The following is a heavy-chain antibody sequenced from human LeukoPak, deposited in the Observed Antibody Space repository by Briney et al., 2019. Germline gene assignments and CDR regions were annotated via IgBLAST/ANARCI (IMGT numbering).Heavy chain of an antibody. CDR3: AKDQKQLGPYSGMDV. CDR2: ISGSGGST. D-gene: IGHD6-6*01. V-gene: IGHV3-23*01. CDR1: GFTFSSYA. Sequence: PGGSLRLSCAASGFTFSSYAMSWVRQAPGKGLEWVSAISGSGGSTYYADSVKGRFTISRDNSKNTLYPQMNSLRAEDTAVYYCAKDQKQLGPYSGMDVWGQGTTVTVSS. J-gene: IGHJ6*02.